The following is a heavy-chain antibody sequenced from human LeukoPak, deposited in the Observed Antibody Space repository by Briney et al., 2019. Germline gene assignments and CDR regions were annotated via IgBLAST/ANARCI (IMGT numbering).Heavy chain of an antibody. CDR1: GFTFSDYY. V-gene: IGHV3-11*01. CDR2: ISSSGSTI. J-gene: IGHJ4*02. D-gene: IGHD2-21*02. CDR3: ARESPDPHSYCGGDCYPYYFDY. Sequence: PGGSLRLSCAASGFTFSDYYMSWIRQAPGKGLEWVSYISSSGSTIYYADSVKGRFTISRDNAKNSLYLQMNSLRAEDTAVYYCARESPDPHSYCGGDCYPYYFDYWGQGTLVTVSS.